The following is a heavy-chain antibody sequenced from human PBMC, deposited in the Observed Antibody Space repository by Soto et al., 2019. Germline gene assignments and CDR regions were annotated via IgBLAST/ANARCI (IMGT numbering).Heavy chain of an antibody. Sequence: GGSLRLSCAASGFTFSSYGMHWVRQAPGKGLEWVAVISYDGSNKYYADSVKGRFTISRDNSKNTLYLQMNSLRAEDTAVYYCAKTDIVVVVAATRSGMDVWGQGTTVTVSS. CDR1: GFTFSSYG. V-gene: IGHV3-30*18. CDR2: ISYDGSNK. CDR3: AKTDIVVVVAATRSGMDV. D-gene: IGHD2-15*01. J-gene: IGHJ6*02.